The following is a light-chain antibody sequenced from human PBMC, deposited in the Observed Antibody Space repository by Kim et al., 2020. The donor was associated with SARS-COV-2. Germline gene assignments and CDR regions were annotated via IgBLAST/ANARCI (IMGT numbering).Light chain of an antibody. V-gene: IGLV3-19*01. J-gene: IGLJ1*01. CDR1: SLRGYY. CDR2: DRN. CDR3: NSRDSSGSPYV. Sequence: SSELTQDPAVSVALGQTVRITCQGDSLRGYYASWYQQKPGQAPVLVVYDRNNRPSGIPDRFSGCTSGNIASLTITGAQAEDEAEYFCNSRDSSGSPYVFGSGTKVTVL.